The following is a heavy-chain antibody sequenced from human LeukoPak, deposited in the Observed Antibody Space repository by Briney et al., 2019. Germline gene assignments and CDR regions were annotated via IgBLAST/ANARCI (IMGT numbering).Heavy chain of an antibody. J-gene: IGHJ4*02. CDR1: GFTFGSYG. V-gene: IGHV3-30*03. Sequence: GRSLRLSCAASGFTFGSYGMHWVRQAPGKGLEWVAVISYHGSQKYYVDSVRGRFTISRDNSKNTLFLQMNSLRAEDTAVYYCAADSSGYYRGDYWGQGTLVTVSS. CDR2: ISYHGSQK. CDR3: AADSSGYYRGDY. D-gene: IGHD3-22*01.